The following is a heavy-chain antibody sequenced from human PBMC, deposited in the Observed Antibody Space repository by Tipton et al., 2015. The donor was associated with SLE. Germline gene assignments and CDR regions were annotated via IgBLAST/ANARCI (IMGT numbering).Heavy chain of an antibody. Sequence: LRLSCTVSGGSISSYYWSWIRQPAGKDLEWIGHIYTSGATNYNPSFKSRLTMSVDTSKNQFSLKLSYVTAADTAVYYCARTHYYDHTGYSLLDYWGQGTLVTVSS. CDR1: GGSISSYY. CDR3: ARTHYYDHTGYSLLDY. V-gene: IGHV4-4*07. D-gene: IGHD3-22*01. J-gene: IGHJ4*02. CDR2: IYTSGAT.